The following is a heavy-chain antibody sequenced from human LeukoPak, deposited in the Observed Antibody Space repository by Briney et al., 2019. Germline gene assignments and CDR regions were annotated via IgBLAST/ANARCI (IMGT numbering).Heavy chain of an antibody. CDR1: AFTLSDNY. J-gene: IGHJ4*02. V-gene: IGHV3-11*01. Sequence: GGSLRLSCAASAFTLSDNYMSWSRHGPGEGVECVSYSSSSVSTIYYADSVKGRFAISRDNAKNTLYLQRNSLRAEDTAVYYCARRRDFIDYWGQGTLITVSS. CDR3: ARRRDFIDY. D-gene: IGHD3/OR15-3a*01. CDR2: SSSSVSTI.